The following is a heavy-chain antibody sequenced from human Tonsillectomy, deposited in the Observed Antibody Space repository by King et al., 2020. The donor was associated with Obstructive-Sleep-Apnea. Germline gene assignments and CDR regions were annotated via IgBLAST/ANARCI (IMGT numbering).Heavy chain of an antibody. D-gene: IGHD1-26*01. CDR2: IYYSGST. CDR1: GGSVSSGGYY. CDR3: ARGYSGSFGPYFDY. Sequence: VQLQESGPGLVKPSETLSLTCTGSGGSVSSGGYYWTWIRQPPGKGLEWIGHIYYSGSTNYNPSLKSRVTISADTSKNQFSLKLSSVTAADTAVYYCARGYSGSFGPYFDYWGQGTLVTASS. V-gene: IGHV4-61*08. J-gene: IGHJ4*02.